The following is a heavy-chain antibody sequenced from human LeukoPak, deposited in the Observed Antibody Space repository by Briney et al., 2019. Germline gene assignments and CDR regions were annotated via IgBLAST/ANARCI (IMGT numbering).Heavy chain of an antibody. J-gene: IGHJ3*02. CDR1: GFTFSSYW. D-gene: IGHD5/OR15-5a*01. CDR2: IKTDGSST. V-gene: IGHV3-74*01. Sequence: PGGSLRLSCAASGFTFSSYWMHWVRQAPGKGLVWVSRIKTDGSSTDYADSVKGRFTISRDNAKNTMYLQMSSLRAEDTAVYYCARGVSGTSPDIWGLGTMVTVSS. CDR3: ARGVSGTSPDI.